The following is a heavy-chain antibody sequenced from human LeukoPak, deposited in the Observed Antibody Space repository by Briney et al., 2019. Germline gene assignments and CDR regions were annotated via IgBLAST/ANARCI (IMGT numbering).Heavy chain of an antibody. CDR2: INSDGSST. J-gene: IGHJ4*02. V-gene: IGHV3-74*01. CDR3: ARGPPNYYGSGRIDY. CDR1: GFTFSSYW. D-gene: IGHD3-10*01. Sequence: PGGSLRLSCAASGFTFSSYWMHWVRQAPGKGLVWVSRINSDGSSTSYADSVKGRFTISRDNAKNTLYLQMNSLRAEDTAVYYCARGPPNYYGSGRIDYWGQGTLVTVSS.